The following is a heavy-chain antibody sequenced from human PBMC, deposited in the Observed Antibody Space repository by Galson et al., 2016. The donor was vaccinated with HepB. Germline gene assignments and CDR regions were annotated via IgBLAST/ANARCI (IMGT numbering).Heavy chain of an antibody. CDR1: GVTFNTSA. Sequence: SVKVSCKASGVTFNTSAVQWVRQARGQHLEWIGWIVAGNGDTKYAQKFQERVTITRDMSTRTAYMELSSLTSEDTAVYYCAARGNSWPYYWGQGTLVTVSS. V-gene: IGHV1-58*01. D-gene: IGHD6-13*01. CDR3: AARGNSWPYY. J-gene: IGHJ4*02. CDR2: IVAGNGDT.